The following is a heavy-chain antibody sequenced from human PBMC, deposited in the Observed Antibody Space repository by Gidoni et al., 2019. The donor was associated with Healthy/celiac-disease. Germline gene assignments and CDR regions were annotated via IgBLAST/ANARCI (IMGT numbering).Heavy chain of an antibody. Sequence: QVQLQESCPGLVKPSQTLSLTCTVSGASISRGGYYWSWIRQHPGKGLEWIGYIYYSGRTYYNPCLKSRVTISVDTSKNQFSLKLSSVTAADTAVYYCARDLLVRSSSSHYYYGMDVWGQGTTVTVSS. CDR2: IYYSGRT. D-gene: IGHD6-6*01. CDR1: GASISRGGYY. CDR3: ARDLLVRSSSSHYYYGMDV. J-gene: IGHJ6*02. V-gene: IGHV4-31*03.